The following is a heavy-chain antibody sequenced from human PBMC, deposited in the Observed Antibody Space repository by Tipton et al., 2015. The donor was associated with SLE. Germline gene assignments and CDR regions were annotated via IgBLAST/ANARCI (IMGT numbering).Heavy chain of an antibody. CDR3: ARHRRITLLRGLILPY. J-gene: IGHJ4*02. CDR1: GGSFSGYY. Sequence: TLSLTCAVYGGSFSGYYWSWIRQPPGKGLEWIGESNPSGSTNYNPSLKSRVTISVDTSKNQLSLKLNSVTAADTAVYYCARHRRITLLRGLILPYWGQGTPVTVSS. CDR2: SNPSGST. V-gene: IGHV4-34*01. D-gene: IGHD3-10*01.